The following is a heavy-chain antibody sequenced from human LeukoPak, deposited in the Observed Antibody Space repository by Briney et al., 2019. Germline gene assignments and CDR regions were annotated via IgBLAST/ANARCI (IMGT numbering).Heavy chain of an antibody. J-gene: IGHJ5*02. CDR1: GYTFTSYD. D-gene: IGHD2-2*01. CDR2: MNPNSGNT. Sequence: ASVKVSCKASGYTFTSYDINWVRQATGQGLEWMGWMNPNSGNTGYAQKFQGRVTMTRNTSISTAYMELSSLRSEDTAVYYCARDLGIVVVADWFDPWGQGTLVTVSS. V-gene: IGHV1-8*01. CDR3: ARDLGIVVVADWFDP.